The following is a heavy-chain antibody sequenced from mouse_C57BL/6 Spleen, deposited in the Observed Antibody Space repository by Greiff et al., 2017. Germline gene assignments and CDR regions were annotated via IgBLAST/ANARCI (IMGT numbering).Heavy chain of an antibody. CDR1: GYTFTSYW. CDR2: IYPSDSET. V-gene: IGHV1-61*01. Sequence: VQLQQPGAELVRPGSSVKLSCKASGYTFTSYWMDWVKQRPGQGLEWIGNIYPSDSETHYNQKFKDKATLTVDKSSSTAYMQLSSLTSEDSAVYYCAREGYDGYYYAMDYWGQGTSVTVSS. CDR3: AREGYDGYYYAMDY. D-gene: IGHD2-2*01. J-gene: IGHJ4*01.